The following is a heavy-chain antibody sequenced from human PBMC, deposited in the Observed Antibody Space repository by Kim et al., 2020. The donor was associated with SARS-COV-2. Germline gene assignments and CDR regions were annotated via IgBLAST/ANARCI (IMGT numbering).Heavy chain of an antibody. V-gene: IGHV3-30*01. Sequence: SNKSYADSVKGRLTISRDNSKNTLYLQMNSLRAEDTAVYYVTIRDDAFDIWGQGTMVTVSS. J-gene: IGHJ3*02. D-gene: IGHD3-10*01. CDR3: TIRDDAFDI. CDR2: SNK.